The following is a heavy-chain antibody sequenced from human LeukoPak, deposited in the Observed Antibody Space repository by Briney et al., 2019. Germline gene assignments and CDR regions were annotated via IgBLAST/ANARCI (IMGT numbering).Heavy chain of an antibody. D-gene: IGHD6-6*01. V-gene: IGHV3-30*18. J-gene: IGHJ4*02. CDR2: ISYDGSNK. CDR1: GFTFSSYG. Sequence: HPGRSLRLSCAASGFTFSSYGMHWVRQAPGKGLEWVAVISYDGSNKYYADSVKGRFTISRDNSKNTLYLQMNSLRAEDTAVYYCAKELEEYNSSGSDYWGQGTLVTVSS. CDR3: AKELEEYNSSGSDY.